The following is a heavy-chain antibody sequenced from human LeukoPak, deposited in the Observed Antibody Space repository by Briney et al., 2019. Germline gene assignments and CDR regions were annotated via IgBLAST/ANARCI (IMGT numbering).Heavy chain of an antibody. V-gene: IGHV1-18*01. Sequence: ASVKVSCEASGYTFTNYGVHWVRQAPGQGLEWMAWINTSKGNTEYAQKFQGRVTLTTDTSTSTAYMELRSLRSDDTAVYYCAREYGTENDYWGQGTLVTVSS. D-gene: IGHD1-26*01. CDR3: AREYGTENDY. J-gene: IGHJ4*02. CDR1: GYTFTNYG. CDR2: INTSKGNT.